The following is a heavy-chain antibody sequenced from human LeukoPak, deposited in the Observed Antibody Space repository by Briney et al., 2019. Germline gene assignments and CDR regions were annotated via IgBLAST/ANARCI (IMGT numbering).Heavy chain of an antibody. CDR3: VRALMGTSDH. CDR2: MNSDGSTT. Sequence: GGSLRLSCAASGFTFSRDWMHWVRQAPGKGLVWVSRMNSDGSTTNYADSVKGRFTISRDNSRNTLYLQMNSLRAEDTAVYYCVRALMGTSDHWGQGSLVTVSS. D-gene: IGHD7-27*01. CDR1: GFTFSRDW. J-gene: IGHJ4*02. V-gene: IGHV3-74*01.